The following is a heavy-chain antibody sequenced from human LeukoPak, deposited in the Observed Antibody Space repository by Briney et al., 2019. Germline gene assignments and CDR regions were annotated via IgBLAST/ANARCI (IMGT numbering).Heavy chain of an antibody. Sequence: QPGGSLRLSCAASGFTFSNHGMNWVRQAPGKGLEWVSGISPSGDIKYYADSVKGRFTISRDNAKNSLYLQMNSLRAEDTAVYYCARWGRDDSSGYYYWGQGTLVTVSS. V-gene: IGHV3-48*04. CDR3: ARWGRDDSSGYYY. CDR1: GFTFSNHG. CDR2: ISPSGDIK. J-gene: IGHJ4*02. D-gene: IGHD3-22*01.